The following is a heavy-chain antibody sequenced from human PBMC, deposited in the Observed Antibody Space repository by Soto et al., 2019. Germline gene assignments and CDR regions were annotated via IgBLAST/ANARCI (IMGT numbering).Heavy chain of an antibody. D-gene: IGHD1-26*01. CDR3: VRGASLNFDY. Sequence: PGGPLRLCCAASAFTFSSYAMGWVRQAPGKGLEWVSAISGSGGSTYYADSVKGRFTISRDNAKNSLYLQMNSLRAEDTAFYYCVRGASLNFDYWGQGTLVTVSS. CDR2: ISGSGGST. V-gene: IGHV3-23*01. CDR1: AFTFSSYA. J-gene: IGHJ4*02.